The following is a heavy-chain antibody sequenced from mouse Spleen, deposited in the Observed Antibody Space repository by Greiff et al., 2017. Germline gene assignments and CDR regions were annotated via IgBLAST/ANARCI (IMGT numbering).Heavy chain of an antibody. CDR1: GFTFSSYT. CDR2: ISSGGSYT. CDR3: TRDKSPYYAMDY. J-gene: IGHJ4*01. Sequence: EVQRVESGGGLVKPGGSLKLSCAASGFTFSSYTMSWVRQTPEKRLEWVATISSGGSYTYYPDSVKGRFTISRDNAKNTLYLQMSSLKSEDTAMYYCTRDKSPYYAMDYWGQGTSVTVSS. V-gene: IGHV5-6-4*01.